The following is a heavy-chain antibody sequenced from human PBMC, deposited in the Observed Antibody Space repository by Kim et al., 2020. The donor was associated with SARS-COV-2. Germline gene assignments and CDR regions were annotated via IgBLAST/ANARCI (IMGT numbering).Heavy chain of an antibody. CDR2: ISYDGSNK. J-gene: IGHJ3*02. D-gene: IGHD1-26*01. Sequence: GGSLRLSCAASGFTFSSYAMHWVRQAPGKGLEWVAVISYDGSNKYYADSVKGRFTISRDNSKNTLYLQMNSLRAEDTAVYYCARARGGSYRLAFDIWGQGTMVTVSS. V-gene: IGHV3-30*04. CDR1: GFTFSSYA. CDR3: ARARGGSYRLAFDI.